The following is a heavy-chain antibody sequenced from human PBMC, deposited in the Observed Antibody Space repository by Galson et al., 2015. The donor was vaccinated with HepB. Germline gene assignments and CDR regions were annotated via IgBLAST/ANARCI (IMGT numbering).Heavy chain of an antibody. CDR1: GFTFSSYS. Sequence: SLRLSCAASGFTFSSYSMNWVRQAPGKGLEWVGLMKSKPDGGTTDYAAPVKGRFTISRDDSKNTLYLQMNSLKTEDAAVYYCATYPHGGGYWGLGTLVIVSS. D-gene: IGHD3-16*01. CDR2: MKSKPDGGTT. V-gene: IGHV3-15*01. CDR3: ATYPHGGGY. J-gene: IGHJ4*02.